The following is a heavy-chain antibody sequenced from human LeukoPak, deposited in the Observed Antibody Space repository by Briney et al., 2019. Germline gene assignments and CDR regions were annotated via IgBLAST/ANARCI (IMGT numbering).Heavy chain of an antibody. CDR3: TTDRPELRYFDWLFY. Sequence: PGGSLRLSCAASGFTFSNAWMSWVRQAPGKGLEWVGRIKSKTDGGTTDYAAPVKGRFTISRDDSKNTLYLQMNSLKTEDTAVYYCTTDRPELRYFDWLFYWGQGTLVTVSS. CDR1: GFTFSNAW. J-gene: IGHJ4*02. CDR2: IKSKTDGGTT. V-gene: IGHV3-15*01. D-gene: IGHD3-9*01.